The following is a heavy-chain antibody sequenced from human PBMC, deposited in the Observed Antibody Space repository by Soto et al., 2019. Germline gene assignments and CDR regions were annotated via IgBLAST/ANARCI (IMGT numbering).Heavy chain of an antibody. Sequence: SETLSLTCTVSGGSISSYYWSWIRQPPGKGLEWIGYIYYSGSTNYNPSLKSRVTISVDTSKNHFSLKLSSVTATDTAVYYCARAYGDYVLDFSGQGTLVTVSS. CDR3: ARAYGDYVLDF. J-gene: IGHJ4*02. D-gene: IGHD4-17*01. CDR1: GGSISSYY. CDR2: IYYSGST. V-gene: IGHV4-59*01.